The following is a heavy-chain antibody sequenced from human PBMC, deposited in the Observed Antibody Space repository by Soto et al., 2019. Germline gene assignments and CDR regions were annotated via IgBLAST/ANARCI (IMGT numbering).Heavy chain of an antibody. CDR3: AREGYSSSWYGVRPGWFVP. V-gene: IGHV1-69*12. J-gene: IGHJ5*02. CDR2: IIPIFGTA. Sequence: QVQLVQSGAEVKKPGSSVKVSCKASGGTFSSYAISWVRQAPGQGLEWMGGIIPIFGTANYAQKFQGRVTITADESTSTAYMELSSLRSEDTAVYYCAREGYSSSWYGVRPGWFVPWGQGTLVTVSS. D-gene: IGHD6-13*01. CDR1: GGTFSSYA.